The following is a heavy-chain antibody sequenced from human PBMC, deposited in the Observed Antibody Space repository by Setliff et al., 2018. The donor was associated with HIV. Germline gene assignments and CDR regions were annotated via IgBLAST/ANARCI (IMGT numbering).Heavy chain of an antibody. CDR1: GVSVSSGGYY. J-gene: IGHJ1*01. D-gene: IGHD2-2*01. Sequence: SSETLSLTCTVSGVSVSSGGYYWSWIRQHPGKGLEWIGDVHHTGTTYPNPSLKSRITISVDTSKNQFSLKLGFVTAADTAVYHCARGESSTWDLAEHFQHWGHGTLVTVSS. V-gene: IGHV4-31*03. CDR3: ARGESSTWDLAEHFQH. CDR2: VHHTGTT.